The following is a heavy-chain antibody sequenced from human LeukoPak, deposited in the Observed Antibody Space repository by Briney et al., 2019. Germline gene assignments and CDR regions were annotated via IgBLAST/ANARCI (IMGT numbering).Heavy chain of an antibody. D-gene: IGHD6-19*01. CDR2: INHSGST. CDR3: ARELGQWLGNGEGFDY. J-gene: IGHJ4*02. CDR1: GGSFSGYY. V-gene: IGHV4-34*01. Sequence: PSETLSLTCAVYGGSFSGYYWSWIRQPPGKGLEWIGEINHSGSTNYNPSLKSRVTISVDTSKNQFSLKLSSVTAADTAVYYCARELGQWLGNGEGFDYWGQGTLVTVSS.